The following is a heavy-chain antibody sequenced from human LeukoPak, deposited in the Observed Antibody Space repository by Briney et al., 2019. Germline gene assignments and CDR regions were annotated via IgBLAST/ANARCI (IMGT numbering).Heavy chain of an antibody. CDR3: ARAPTRTTRWFDP. CDR2: INTKSGNP. D-gene: IGHD1-7*01. V-gene: IGHV7-4-1*01. CDR1: GYTFTNDA. J-gene: IGHJ5*02. Sequence: ASVKVSCKASGYTFTNDAMNWVRQAPGQGLEWMGWINTKSGNPTYAQGFTGRFVFSLDTSVSTAYLQIFSLKAEDTAVYYCARAPTRTTRWFDPWGQGTLVTVSS.